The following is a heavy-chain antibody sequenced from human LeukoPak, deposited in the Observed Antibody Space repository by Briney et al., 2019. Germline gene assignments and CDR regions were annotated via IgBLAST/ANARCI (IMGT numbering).Heavy chain of an antibody. CDR2: IYYSGST. J-gene: IGHJ6*02. Sequence: SETLSLTCTVSGGSISSGDYYWSWIRQHPGKGLEWIGYIYYSGSTYYNPSLKSRVTISVDTSDNHFSLKLSSVTAADTAVYYCARAETGNYYGMDVWGQGTTVTVSS. CDR3: ARAETGNYYGMDV. D-gene: IGHD1-14*01. V-gene: IGHV4-31*03. CDR1: GGSISSGDYY.